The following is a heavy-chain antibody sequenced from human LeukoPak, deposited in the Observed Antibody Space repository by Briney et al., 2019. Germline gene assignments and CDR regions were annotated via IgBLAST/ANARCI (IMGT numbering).Heavy chain of an antibody. D-gene: IGHD1-26*01. CDR3: ARRVHRGGSYSSHSDY. CDR1: GYSFITYC. CDR2: IYPGDSET. V-gene: IGHV5-51*01. Sequence: PGESLKISCKGSGYSFITYCLGWVRQMPEKGLEWMGIIYPGDSETTYSPSFQGQVIISDDKSICTAYLQWTSLKASDTAMYYCARRVHRGGSYSSHSDYRGQGTLVTVSS. J-gene: IGHJ4*02.